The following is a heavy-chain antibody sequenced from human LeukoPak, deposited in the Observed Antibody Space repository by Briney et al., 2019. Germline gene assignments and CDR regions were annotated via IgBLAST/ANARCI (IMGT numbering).Heavy chain of an antibody. Sequence: GGSLRLSCAASGFTFSSYAMSWVRQAPGKGLEWVSAISGSGGSTYYADSVKGRFTISRDNSKNTLYLQMNSLRAEDTAVYYCAKDRPLGYCSSTSCYGGHWGQGTLVTVSS. CDR1: GFTFSSYA. CDR2: ISGSGGST. V-gene: IGHV3-23*01. D-gene: IGHD2-2*01. CDR3: AKDRPLGYCSSTSCYGGH. J-gene: IGHJ4*02.